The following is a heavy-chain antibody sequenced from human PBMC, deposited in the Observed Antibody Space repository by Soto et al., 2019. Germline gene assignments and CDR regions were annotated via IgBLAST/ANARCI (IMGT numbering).Heavy chain of an antibody. CDR1: GATFGNTA. CDR2: IVPLFGTA. Sequence: QVQLVQSGAEVKEPGSSVNVSCKTSGATFGNTAVTWVRQAPGQGLEWIGGIVPLFGTANYAQKFRGRVTITADESTSTAYMELSSLRTDDTAVYYCARDGDPGYSFWSGPLGGGRFDSWGQGTLVTVSS. V-gene: IGHV1-69*12. J-gene: IGHJ5*01. CDR3: ARDGDPGYSFWSGPLGGGRFDS. D-gene: IGHD3-3*01.